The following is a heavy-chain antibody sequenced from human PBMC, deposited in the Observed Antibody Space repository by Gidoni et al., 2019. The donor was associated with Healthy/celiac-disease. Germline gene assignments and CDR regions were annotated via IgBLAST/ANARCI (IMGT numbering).Heavy chain of an antibody. D-gene: IGHD6-13*01. Sequence: QVQLVQSGAEVKKPGASVKVSCKASGYTFTGYYMHWVRQAPGQGLEWMGWINPNSGGTNYAQKFQGRVTMTRDTSISTAYMELSRLRSDDTAVYYCAREPEPLTGIAAAPLWYFDLWGRGTLVTVSS. CDR3: AREPEPLTGIAAAPLWYFDL. V-gene: IGHV1-2*02. CDR2: INPNSGGT. CDR1: GYTFTGYY. J-gene: IGHJ2*01.